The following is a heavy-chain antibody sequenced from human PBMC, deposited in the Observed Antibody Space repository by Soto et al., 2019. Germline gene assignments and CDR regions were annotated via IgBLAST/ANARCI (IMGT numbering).Heavy chain of an antibody. J-gene: IGHJ5*02. Sequence: PGGSLRLSCAASGFTFSDYYMSWIRQAPGKGLEWVAIISYDGSNKYYADSVKGRFTISRDNSKNTLYLQMNSLRAEDTAVYYCAKDVGFPFNWFDPWGQGTLVTVSS. CDR3: AKDVGFPFNWFDP. V-gene: IGHV3-30*18. D-gene: IGHD1-26*01. CDR1: GFTFSDYY. CDR2: ISYDGSNK.